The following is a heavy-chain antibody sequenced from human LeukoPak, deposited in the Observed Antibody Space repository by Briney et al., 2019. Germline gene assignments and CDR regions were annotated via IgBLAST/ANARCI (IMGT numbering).Heavy chain of an antibody. Sequence: GESLKISCKGSGYGSTNYWFGWVRQLPGKGLEWMGLIYSGNSGTRYSPSFQGQVTVSADKSINTVYLQWSSLKASDSAIYFCARAIPGTYYFDYWGQGTLVAVSS. J-gene: IGHJ4*02. D-gene: IGHD3-10*01. V-gene: IGHV5-51*01. CDR3: ARAIPGTYYFDY. CDR1: GYGSTNYW. CDR2: IYSGNSGT.